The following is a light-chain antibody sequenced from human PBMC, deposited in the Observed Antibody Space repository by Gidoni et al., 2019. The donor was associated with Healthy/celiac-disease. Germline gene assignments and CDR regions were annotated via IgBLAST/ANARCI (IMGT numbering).Light chain of an antibody. CDR1: QSVISY. V-gene: IGKV3-11*01. J-gene: IGKJ2*01. CDR3: QQRSNWTRT. Sequence: IVLTLSPATLSLSPGERANLSCRASQSVISYLAWYQQKPGQAPRLLIYDASNRDTGIPDRFSGSGSGTDFTLTISSLEAEDFAVYYCQQRSNWTRTFGQGTKLEIK. CDR2: DAS.